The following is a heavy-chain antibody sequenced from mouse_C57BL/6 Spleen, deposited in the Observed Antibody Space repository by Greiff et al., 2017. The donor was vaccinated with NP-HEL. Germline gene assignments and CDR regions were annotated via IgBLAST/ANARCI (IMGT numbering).Heavy chain of an antibody. CDR1: GYAFSSSW. Sequence: QVQLQQSGPELVKPGASVKISCKASGYAFSSSWMNWVKQRPGKGLEWIGRIYPGDGDTNYNGKFKGKATLTADKSSSTAYMQLSSLTSEDSAVYFCVYDGYYRGFAYWGQGTLFTVSA. CDR3: VYDGYYRGFAY. J-gene: IGHJ3*01. V-gene: IGHV1-82*01. D-gene: IGHD2-3*01. CDR2: IYPGDGDT.